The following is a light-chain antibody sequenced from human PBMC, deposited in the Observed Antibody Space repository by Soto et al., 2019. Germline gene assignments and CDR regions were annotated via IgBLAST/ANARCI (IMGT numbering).Light chain of an antibody. CDR2: SNN. Sequence: QTVVTQPPSASGTPGQRVTISCSGSRSNIGSNLVNWYQQLPGTAPKLLIDSNNQRPSGVPDRFSGSRSGTSASLAISGLQSEDEADYYCAAWDDSLYGRVFGTGTKLTVL. V-gene: IGLV1-44*01. CDR1: RSNIGSNL. CDR3: AAWDDSLYGRV. J-gene: IGLJ1*01.